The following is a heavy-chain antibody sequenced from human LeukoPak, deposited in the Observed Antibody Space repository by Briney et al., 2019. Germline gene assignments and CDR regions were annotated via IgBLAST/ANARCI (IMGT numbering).Heavy chain of an antibody. CDR2: IRYDGSNK. Sequence: GGSLRLSCAASGFTFSSYGMHWVRQAPGKGLEWVAFIRYDGSNKYYADSVKGRFTISRDNSKNTLYLQMNRLRAEDTAVYYCAKDRDYYGSGRLLDYWGQGTRVTVSS. CDR1: GFTFSSYG. D-gene: IGHD3-10*01. J-gene: IGHJ4*02. V-gene: IGHV3-30*02. CDR3: AKDRDYYGSGRLLDY.